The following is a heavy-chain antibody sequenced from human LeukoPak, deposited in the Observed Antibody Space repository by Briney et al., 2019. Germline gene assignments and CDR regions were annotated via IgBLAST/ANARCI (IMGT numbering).Heavy chain of an antibody. D-gene: IGHD2-2*01. CDR2: IYYSGST. J-gene: IGHJ4*02. CDR3: ARDDCSSTSCFNFDY. V-gene: IGHV4-59*01. Sequence: SETLSLTCTVSGGSISSYYWSWIRQPPGKGLEWIGYIYYSGSTNYNPSLESRVTISVDTSKNQFSLKLSSVTAADTAVYYCARDDCSSTSCFNFDYWGQGTLVTVSS. CDR1: GGSISSYY.